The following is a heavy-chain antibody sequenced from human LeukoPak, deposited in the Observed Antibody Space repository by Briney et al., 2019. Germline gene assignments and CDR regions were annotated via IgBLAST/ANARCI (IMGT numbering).Heavy chain of an antibody. CDR1: GFTFDDYA. CDR2: ISWNSDSI. D-gene: IGHD6-13*01. Sequence: GGSLRLSCAASGFTFDDYAMHWVRQAPGKGLEWVSGISWNSDSIGYADSVKGRFTISRDNAKNSLYLQMNSLRAEDTALYYCAKDSSSRWYDAFDIWGQGTMVTVSS. V-gene: IGHV3-9*01. J-gene: IGHJ3*02. CDR3: AKDSSSRWYDAFDI.